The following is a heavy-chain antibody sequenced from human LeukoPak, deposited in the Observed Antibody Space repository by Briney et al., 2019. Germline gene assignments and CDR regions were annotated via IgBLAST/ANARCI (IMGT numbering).Heavy chain of an antibody. Sequence: KPSETLTLTCAGSGYSINNGYYWGWIRQPPGKGLEWIGRIYHSGSTYYNPSLKSRVTISVDTSKSQFSLKLSSVTAAGTGVYYCTIYGRRCFDYWVEGTLVTVCS. CDR2: IYHSGST. V-gene: IGHV4-38-2*01. D-gene: IGHD4-17*01. CDR1: GYSINNGYY. CDR3: TIYGRRCFDY. J-gene: IGHJ4*02.